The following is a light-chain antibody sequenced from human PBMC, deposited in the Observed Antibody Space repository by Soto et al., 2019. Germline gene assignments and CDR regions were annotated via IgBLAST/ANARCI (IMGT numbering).Light chain of an antibody. J-gene: IGKJ5*01. V-gene: IGKV3-11*01. Sequence: EIVLTQSPATLSVSPGDRATLSCRASQSVSRYLAWYQQKAGQAPRLVMYDAATRATGIPDRFSGSGSGTEFTLTISSLEPEDFEVYYCQQRGNWPLTFGQGTRLEIQ. CDR1: QSVSRY. CDR3: QQRGNWPLT. CDR2: DAA.